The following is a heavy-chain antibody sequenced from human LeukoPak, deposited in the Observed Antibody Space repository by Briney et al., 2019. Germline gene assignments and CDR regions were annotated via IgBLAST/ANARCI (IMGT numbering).Heavy chain of an antibody. CDR1: GGSISSGSYY. Sequence: SQTLSLTCTVSGGSISSGSYYWSWIRQPAGKGLEWSGRIYTSGSTNYNPSLKSRVTISVDTSKNQFSLKLSSVTAADTAVYYWARMIRTSEYFPHWGQGTLVTVSS. D-gene: IGHD3-22*01. V-gene: IGHV4-61*02. CDR2: IYTSGST. CDR3: ARMIRTSEYFPH. J-gene: IGHJ1*01.